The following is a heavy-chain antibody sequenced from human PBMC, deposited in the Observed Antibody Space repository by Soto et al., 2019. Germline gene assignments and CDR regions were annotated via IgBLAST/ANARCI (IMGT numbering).Heavy chain of an antibody. D-gene: IGHD2-8*01. CDR1: GGSISSYY. CDR2: IYYSGST. V-gene: IGHV4-59*05. J-gene: IGHJ4*02. Sequence: PSETLSLTCTVSGGSISSYYWSWIRQPPGKGLEWIGSIYYSGSTYYNPSLKSRVTISVDTSKNQFSLKLTSVTAADTAVYYCARDKINGLFDYCGEGTLVTVSS. CDR3: ARDKINGLFDY.